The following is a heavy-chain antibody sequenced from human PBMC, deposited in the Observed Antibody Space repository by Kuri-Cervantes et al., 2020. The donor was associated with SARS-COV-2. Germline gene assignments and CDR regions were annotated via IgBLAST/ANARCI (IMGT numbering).Heavy chain of an antibody. V-gene: IGHV4-61*01. D-gene: IGHD1-26*01. J-gene: IGHJ4*02. CDR2: IYYSGST. Sequence: SETLSLTCTVSGGSVSSGSYYWSWIRQPPGKGLEWIGYIYYSGSTYYNPSLKSRVTISVDTSKNQFSLKLSSVTAADTAVYYCARHGSYGWELSPYYFDYWGQGTLVTVSS. CDR3: ARHGSYGWELSPYYFDY. CDR1: GGSVSSGSYY.